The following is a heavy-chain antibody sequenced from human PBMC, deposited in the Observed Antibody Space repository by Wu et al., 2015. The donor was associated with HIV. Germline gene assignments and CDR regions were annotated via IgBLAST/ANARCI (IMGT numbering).Heavy chain of an antibody. CDR1: GFTFTNDY. CDR2: IIPLLYVV. J-gene: IGHJ4*02. V-gene: IGHV1-69*17. CDR3: ARVYSSTWYDFFDS. Sequence: QVQLVQSRAEVKKPGASVKVSCKASGFTFTNDYFHWVRQAPGQGLEWMGGIIPLLYVVQYAQKFRDRVTITTDKSTSTAYMELNSLRSEDTAIYYCARVYSSTWYDFFDSWGQGTLVTVSS. D-gene: IGHD2-2*01.